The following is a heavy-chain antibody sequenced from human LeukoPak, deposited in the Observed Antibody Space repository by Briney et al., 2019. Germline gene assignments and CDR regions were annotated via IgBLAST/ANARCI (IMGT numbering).Heavy chain of an antibody. D-gene: IGHD3-22*01. J-gene: IGHJ4*02. CDR2: INPKSGGT. V-gene: IGHV1-2*02. Sequence: VASVKVSCKASGYTFTVYHIHWVRQAPGQGLEWMGWINPKSGGTHYAQNFQGRVTMTRDTSISTAYMELSRLRSDDTAVYYCARDQYYDSSAYNQVGYWGQGTLVTVSS. CDR3: ARDQYYDSSAYNQVGY. CDR1: GYTFTVYH.